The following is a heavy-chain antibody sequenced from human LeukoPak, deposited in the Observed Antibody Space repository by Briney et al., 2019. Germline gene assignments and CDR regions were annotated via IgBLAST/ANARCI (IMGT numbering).Heavy chain of an antibody. Sequence: GGSLRLSCAASGFTFSSYAMSWVRQAPGKGLEWVSAISGSGGSTYYADSVKGRFTISRDNSKNTLYLQMNSLRVEDTAVYYCAKDKQAYCSGGSCLYRFDYWGQGTLVTVSS. J-gene: IGHJ4*02. CDR3: AKDKQAYCSGGSCLYRFDY. CDR2: ISGSGGST. CDR1: GFTFSSYA. V-gene: IGHV3-23*01. D-gene: IGHD2-15*01.